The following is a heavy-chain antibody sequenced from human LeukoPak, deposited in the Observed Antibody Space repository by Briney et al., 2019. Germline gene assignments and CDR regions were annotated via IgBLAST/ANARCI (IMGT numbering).Heavy chain of an antibody. CDR3: AKDPRAYDSSGYYYFDC. CDR2: IWYDGSNK. CDR1: GFTFSSYG. Sequence: WGSLRLSCAASGFTFSSYGMHWVRQAPGKGLEWVAFIWYDGSNKYYADSVKGRFTISRDNSKNTLYLQMNSLKPEDTAVYYCAKDPRAYDSSGYYYFDCWGQGTLVTVSS. V-gene: IGHV3-30*02. J-gene: IGHJ4*02. D-gene: IGHD3-22*01.